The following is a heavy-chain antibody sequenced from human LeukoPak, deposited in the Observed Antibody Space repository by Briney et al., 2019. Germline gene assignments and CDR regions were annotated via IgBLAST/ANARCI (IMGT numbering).Heavy chain of an antibody. CDR3: ARGLGRTTMVTRGGVRFDY. V-gene: IGHV1-8*01. J-gene: IGHJ4*02. Sequence: ASVKVSCKASGYTFTSYDINWVRQATGQGLEWMGWMNPNSGNTGSAQKFQGRVTMTRNTSISTAYMELSSLRAEDTAVYYCARGLGRTTMVTRGGVRFDYWGQGTLVTVSS. CDR2: MNPNSGNT. CDR1: GYTFTSYD. D-gene: IGHD5-18*01.